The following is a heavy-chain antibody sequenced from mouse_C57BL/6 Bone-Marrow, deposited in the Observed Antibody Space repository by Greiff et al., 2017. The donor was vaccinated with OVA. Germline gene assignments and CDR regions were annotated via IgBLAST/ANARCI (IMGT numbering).Heavy chain of an antibody. V-gene: IGHV6-6*01. CDR2: IRNKANNHAT. J-gene: IGHJ3*01. Sequence: EVKVEESGGGLVQPGGSMKLSCAASGFTFSDAWMDWVRQSPEKGLEWVAEIRNKANNHATYYAESVKGRFTISRDDSKSSVYLQMNSLRAEDTGIYYCTNSRYYYGSSRGTWFAYWGQGTLVTVSA. D-gene: IGHD1-1*01. CDR1: GFTFSDAW. CDR3: TNSRYYYGSSRGTWFAY.